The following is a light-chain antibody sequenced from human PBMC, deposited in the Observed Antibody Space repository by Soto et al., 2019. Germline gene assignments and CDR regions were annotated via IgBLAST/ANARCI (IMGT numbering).Light chain of an antibody. J-gene: IGLJ1*01. Sequence: QSALTQPASVSGSPGQAITISCTGTSSDIGGYNYVSWYQQHPGKAPKLMIYEVSNRPSGVSNRFSGSKSGNTASLTISGLQAEDEADYYCTSYTSSSTNYVVATGTKLTVL. CDR2: EVS. V-gene: IGLV2-14*01. CDR3: TSYTSSSTNYV. CDR1: SSDIGGYNY.